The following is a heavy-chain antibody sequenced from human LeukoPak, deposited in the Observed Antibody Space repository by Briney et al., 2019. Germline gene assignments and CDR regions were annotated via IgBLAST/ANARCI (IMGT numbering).Heavy chain of an antibody. Sequence: GASVKVSCKASGYTFTSYYMHWVRQAPGQGLEWMGIINPSGGSTSYAQKFQGRVTMTRDMSTSTVYMELSSLRSEDTAVYYCARDGLEGIAARRGHYYYYYMDVWGKGTTVTVSS. D-gene: IGHD6-6*01. CDR2: INPSGGST. J-gene: IGHJ6*03. CDR1: GYTFTSYY. V-gene: IGHV1-46*01. CDR3: ARDGLEGIAARRGHYYYYYMDV.